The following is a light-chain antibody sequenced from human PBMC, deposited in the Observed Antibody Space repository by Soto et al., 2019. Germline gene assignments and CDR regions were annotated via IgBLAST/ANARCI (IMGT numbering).Light chain of an antibody. CDR3: QQIGSYPFT. CDR2: KAS. Sequence: DIQMTQSPSTLSGSVGDRVTITCRASQTISSWLAWYQQKPGKAPKLLIYKASTLHSGVPSRFSGSGSGTDFTLTISSLQPEDFATYHCQQIGSYPFTFGPGTKVDI. V-gene: IGKV1-5*03. CDR1: QTISSW. J-gene: IGKJ3*01.